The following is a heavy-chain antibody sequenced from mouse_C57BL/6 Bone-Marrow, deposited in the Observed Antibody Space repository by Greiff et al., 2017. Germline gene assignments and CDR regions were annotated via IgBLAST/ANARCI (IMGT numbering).Heavy chain of an antibody. V-gene: IGHV1-20*01. J-gene: IGHJ3*01. CDR3: ARDYYGNYGGFAY. CDR2: INPYNGDT. CDR1: GYSFTGYF. D-gene: IGHD2-1*01. Sequence: VQLKQSGPELVKPGDSVKISCKASGYSFTGYFMNWVMQSHGKSLEWIGRINPYNGDTFYNQKFKGKATLTVDKSSSTAHMELRSLTSEDSAVYYCARDYYGNYGGFAYWGQGTLVTVSA.